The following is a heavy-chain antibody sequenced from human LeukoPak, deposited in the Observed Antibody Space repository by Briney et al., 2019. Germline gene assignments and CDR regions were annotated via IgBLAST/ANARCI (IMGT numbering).Heavy chain of an antibody. CDR2: ISSTSTYI. V-gene: IGHV3-21*01. Sequence: GGSLRLSCAASGFTFSSYSMDWVRQAPGKGLEWVSSISSTSTYIYYAGSVKGRFTISRDNAKHSLYLQMNSLRAEDTAVYYCARSDPSDIWGRGTMVTVSS. CDR1: GFTFSSYS. CDR3: ARSDPSDI. J-gene: IGHJ3*02.